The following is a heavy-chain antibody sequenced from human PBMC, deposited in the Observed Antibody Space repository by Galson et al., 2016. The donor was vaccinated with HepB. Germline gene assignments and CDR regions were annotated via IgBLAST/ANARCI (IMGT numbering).Heavy chain of an antibody. D-gene: IGHD4-17*01. J-gene: IGHJ4*02. Sequence: SVKVSCKASGYTFTNYGITWVRQAPGQGLEWMGWISVYDGNTNYAQKLQGRVTMTTDTSTSTAYMEVRNLRSDDTAVYYCARLLTTVTAGRDYFDYWGQGRLVTVSS. CDR2: ISVYDGNT. CDR1: GYTFTNYG. CDR3: ARLLTTVTAGRDYFDY. V-gene: IGHV1-18*04.